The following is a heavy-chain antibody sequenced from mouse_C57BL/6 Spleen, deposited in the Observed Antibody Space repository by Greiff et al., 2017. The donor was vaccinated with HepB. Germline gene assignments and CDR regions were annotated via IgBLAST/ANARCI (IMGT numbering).Heavy chain of an antibody. Sequence: QVQLQQPGAELVKPGASVKLSCKASGYTFTSYWMQWVKQRPGQGLEWIGEIDPSDSYTNYNQKFKGKATLTVDTSSSTAYMQLSSLTSEDSAVYYCARPNIYGSSYGAWFAYWGQGTLVTVSA. CDR2: IDPSDSYT. D-gene: IGHD1-1*01. J-gene: IGHJ3*01. V-gene: IGHV1-50*01. CDR3: ARPNIYGSSYGAWFAY. CDR1: GYTFTSYW.